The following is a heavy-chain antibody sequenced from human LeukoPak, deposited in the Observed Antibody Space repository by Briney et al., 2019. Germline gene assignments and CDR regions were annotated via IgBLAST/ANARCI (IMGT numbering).Heavy chain of an antibody. J-gene: IGHJ4*02. CDR3: ARVKGVMITFGGVIVPVGYFDY. Sequence: SETLSLTCTVSGGSISSYYWSWIRQPPGKGLEWIGYIYDSGTTNYNPSLKSRVTISVDTSKNQFSLKLSSVTAADTAVYYCARVKGVMITFGGVIVPVGYFDYWGQGTLVTVSS. V-gene: IGHV4-59*01. CDR2: IYDSGTT. D-gene: IGHD3-16*02. CDR1: GGSISSYY.